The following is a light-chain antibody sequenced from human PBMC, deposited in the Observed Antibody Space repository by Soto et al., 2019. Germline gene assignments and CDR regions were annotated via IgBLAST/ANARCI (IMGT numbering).Light chain of an antibody. Sequence: DIQMSQSPSSVSASVGDRFTITCRASQGIRSWLAWYQQKPGKAPKLLIYAASSLQSGVPSRFRGSGSGTDFTLTISSLQPEDFEXYYCQQANSFPITFGQGTRLEIK. CDR2: AAS. CDR1: QGIRSW. J-gene: IGKJ5*01. V-gene: IGKV1D-12*01. CDR3: QQANSFPIT.